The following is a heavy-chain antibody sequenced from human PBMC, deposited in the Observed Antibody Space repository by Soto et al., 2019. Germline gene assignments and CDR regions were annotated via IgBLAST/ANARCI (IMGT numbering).Heavy chain of an antibody. CDR1: GYTFTSYG. Sequence: QVQLVQSGAEVKKPGASVKVSCKASGYTFTSYGISWVRQAPGQGLEWMGWISAYTGNTKAAQKLQGRVTMTTDTTTITAYMELRSLRSDATAVYYCARDLAVGLVDYWGQGTLVTVSS. V-gene: IGHV1-18*01. D-gene: IGHD6-19*01. CDR3: ARDLAVGLVDY. CDR2: ISAYTGNT. J-gene: IGHJ4*02.